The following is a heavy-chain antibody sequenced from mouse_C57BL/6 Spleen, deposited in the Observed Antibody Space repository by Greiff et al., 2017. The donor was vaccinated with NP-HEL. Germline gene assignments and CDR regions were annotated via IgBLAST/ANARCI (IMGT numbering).Heavy chain of an antibody. J-gene: IGHJ4*01. CDR3: ARFKLTVYYAMDY. CDR1: GYTFTSYG. V-gene: IGHV1-81*01. D-gene: IGHD4-1*01. CDR2: IYPRSGNT. Sequence: VQLQQSGAELARPGASVKLSCKASGYTFTSYGISWVKQRTGQGLEWIGEIYPRSGNTYYNEKFKGKATLTADKSSSTAYMELRSLTSEDSAVYFCARFKLTVYYAMDYWGKGTSVTVSS.